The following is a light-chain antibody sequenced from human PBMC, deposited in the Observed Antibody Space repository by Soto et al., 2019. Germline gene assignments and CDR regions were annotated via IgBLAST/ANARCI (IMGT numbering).Light chain of an antibody. Sequence: EIVLTQSPGTLSLSPGERATLSCRASQSVSSSFLASYQQKPGQAPRLLIYGASSRATGFPDRFSGSGSGTDFTLTISRLEPEDFAVYYCQQYGTSPWTFGQGTKVEIK. CDR2: GAS. CDR3: QQYGTSPWT. CDR1: QSVSSSF. J-gene: IGKJ1*01. V-gene: IGKV3-20*01.